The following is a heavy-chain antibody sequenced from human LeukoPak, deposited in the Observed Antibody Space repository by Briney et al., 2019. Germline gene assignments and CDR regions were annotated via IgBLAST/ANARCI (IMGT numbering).Heavy chain of an antibody. CDR3: ASSYVSSGYYFWRD. CDR2: ISSSGSTI. Sequence: PGVSLRLSCAAAGFTFSDYYMSWIRQAPGKGLEWVSYISSSGSTIYYADSVKGRFTISRDNAKNSLYLQMNSLRAEDTAVYYCASSYVSSGYYFWRDWGQGTLVTVSS. D-gene: IGHD3-22*01. J-gene: IGHJ4*02. CDR1: GFTFSDYY. V-gene: IGHV3-11*04.